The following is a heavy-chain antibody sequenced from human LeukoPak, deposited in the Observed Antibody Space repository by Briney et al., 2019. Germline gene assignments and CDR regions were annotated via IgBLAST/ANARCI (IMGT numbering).Heavy chain of an antibody. J-gene: IGHJ5*02. D-gene: IGHD6-19*01. CDR2: INPNSGGT. CDR1: GYTFTGYY. CDR3: ARAGAAVAGKDNWFDP. Sequence: APVTVSFKASGYTFTGYYMHWVRQAPGQGLEWMGWINPNSGGTNYAQKFQGRVTMTRDTSISTAYMELSRLRSDDTAVYYCARAGAAVAGKDNWFDPWGQGTLVTVSS. V-gene: IGHV1-2*02.